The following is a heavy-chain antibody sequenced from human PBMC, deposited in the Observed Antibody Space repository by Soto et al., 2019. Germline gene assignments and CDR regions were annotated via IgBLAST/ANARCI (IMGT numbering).Heavy chain of an antibody. V-gene: IGHV4-34*03. J-gene: IGHJ5*02. Sequence: SETLSLTCAVYGGSLSGYYWRWIRQSPEKGLEWIGEVNHSGSTKYNPSLKSRVTVSVDTSKKQFSLKLSSVTAADKATSTAYMELTSLRSEDTAVYYCARAAAAGNWFDPWGQGILVT. CDR1: GGSLSGYY. CDR3: YMELTSLRSEDTAVYYCARAAAAGNWFDP. D-gene: IGHD6-13*01. CDR2: VNHSGST.